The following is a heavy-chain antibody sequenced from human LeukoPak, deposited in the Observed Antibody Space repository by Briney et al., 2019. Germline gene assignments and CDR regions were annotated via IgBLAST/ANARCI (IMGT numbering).Heavy chain of an antibody. J-gene: IGHJ5*02. Sequence: GGSLRLSCAASGFTFDGYGMSWVRQASGKGLEWVSGINWNGGSTGYADSVKGRFTISRDNAKNSLYLQMNSLRAEDTALYYCAREVNDYSNYIFWFDPWGQGTLVTVSS. CDR3: AREVNDYSNYIFWFDP. CDR2: INWNGGST. D-gene: IGHD4-11*01. V-gene: IGHV3-20*04. CDR1: GFTFDGYG.